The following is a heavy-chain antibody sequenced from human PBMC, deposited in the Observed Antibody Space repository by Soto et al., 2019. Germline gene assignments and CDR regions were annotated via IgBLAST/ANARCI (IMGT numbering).Heavy chain of an antibody. CDR1: GGSISNYY. D-gene: IGHD1-26*01. CDR3: ASLIVGATPGLYSYYGMDV. J-gene: IGHJ6*02. Sequence: SETLSLTCTVSGGSISNYYWSWIRQPPGKGLEWIGYIYYSRGTNYNPSLQSRVTISVDTSKNQFSLKLSSVTAADTAVYYCASLIVGATPGLYSYYGMDVWGQGTTVTVSS. V-gene: IGHV4-59*08. CDR2: IYYSRGT.